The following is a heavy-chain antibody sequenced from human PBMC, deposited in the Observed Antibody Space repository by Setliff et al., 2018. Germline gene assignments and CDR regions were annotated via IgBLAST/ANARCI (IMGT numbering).Heavy chain of an antibody. J-gene: IGHJ3*02. CDR2: INPNSGNT. CDR1: GYTFTSYD. CDR3: ARPDLGGSWTSDDFDI. V-gene: IGHV1-8*01. Sequence: ASVKVSCKASGYTFTSYDINWVRQATGQGLEWMGWINPNSGNTHYAQKFQGRVTMTTNTSINTAYMELSSLRFEDTAVYYCARPDLGGSWTSDDFDIWGQGTMVTVSS.